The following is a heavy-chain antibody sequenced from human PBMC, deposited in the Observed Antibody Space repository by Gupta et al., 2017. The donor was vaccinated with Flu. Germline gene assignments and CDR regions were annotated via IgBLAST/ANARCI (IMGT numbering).Heavy chain of an antibody. D-gene: IGHD2-2*01. Sequence: QVQLVESGGGVVQPGRSLRLSCAASGFTFNNYGMHWVRQAPGKGLEWVAVTWYDESNKYYADSVKGRFTISRDNSKNTLYLQMNSLRAEDTAMYYCARGSTSTYILDLDYWGQGTLVTVSS. V-gene: IGHV3-33*01. J-gene: IGHJ4*02. CDR2: TWYDESNK. CDR1: GFTFNNYG. CDR3: ARGSTSTYILDLDY.